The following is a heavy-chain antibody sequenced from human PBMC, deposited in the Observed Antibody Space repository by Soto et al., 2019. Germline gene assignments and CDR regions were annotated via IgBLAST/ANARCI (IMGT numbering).Heavy chain of an antibody. CDR1: GFTFSSYG. CDR3: ASLLGYCTNGVCSDFDY. Sequence: GGSLRLSCAASGFTFSSYGMHWVRQAPGKGLEWVAVISYDGSNKYYADSVKGRFTISRDNSKNTLYLQMNSLRAEDTAVYYCASLLGYCTNGVCSDFDYWGQGTLVTVSS. CDR2: ISYDGSNK. J-gene: IGHJ4*02. D-gene: IGHD2-8*01. V-gene: IGHV3-30*03.